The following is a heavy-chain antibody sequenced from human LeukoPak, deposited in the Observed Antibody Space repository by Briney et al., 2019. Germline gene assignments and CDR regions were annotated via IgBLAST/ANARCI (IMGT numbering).Heavy chain of an antibody. V-gene: IGHV3-23*01. CDR3: AKDAFCTSTNCYASYFDY. CDR2: ISGSGGTT. Sequence: GGSLRLSCAASGFTFSTYAMSWVRQAPGKGLEWVSAISGSGGTTHYADSVKGRFTISRDRSKNTLYLQMHSLRAEDTAVYYCAKDAFCTSTNCYASYFDYWGQGTLVTVSS. CDR1: GFTFSTYA. D-gene: IGHD2-2*01. J-gene: IGHJ4*02.